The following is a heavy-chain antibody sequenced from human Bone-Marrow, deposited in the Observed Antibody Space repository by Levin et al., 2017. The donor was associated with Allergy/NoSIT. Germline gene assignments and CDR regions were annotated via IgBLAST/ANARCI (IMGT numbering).Heavy chain of an antibody. J-gene: IGHJ5*01. Sequence: SGGSLRLSCVASPFTFSGYAMHWVRQAPGKRLEWVAVIWHDGSNKDYSDSVKGRFTVSRDNSQNTLYLQMNDLRAEDSAVYFCARDHYYDGSGYTDSWGQGTLVTVSS. V-gene: IGHV3-33*01. CDR3: ARDHYYDGSGYTDS. CDR1: PFTFSGYA. CDR2: IWHDGSNK. D-gene: IGHD3-22*01.